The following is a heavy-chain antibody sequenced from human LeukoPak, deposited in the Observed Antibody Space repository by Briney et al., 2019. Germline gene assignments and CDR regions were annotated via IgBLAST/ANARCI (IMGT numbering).Heavy chain of an antibody. CDR3: ARASSRGGYCKSTSCSYFFDS. V-gene: IGHV3-7*01. CDR1: GITFSYHW. Sequence: GGSLRLSCAASGITFSYHWMSWVRQAPGTGLEWVANIKQDGTVQYYLDSVRGRFTISRDNGKNSLYLQMNKLRADDTAVYYCARASSRGGYCKSTSCSYFFDSWGQGTLVTVSS. J-gene: IGHJ4*02. D-gene: IGHD2-2*01. CDR2: IKQDGTVQ.